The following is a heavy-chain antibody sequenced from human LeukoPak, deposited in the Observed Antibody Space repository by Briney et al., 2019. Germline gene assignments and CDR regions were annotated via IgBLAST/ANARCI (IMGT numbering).Heavy chain of an antibody. V-gene: IGHV4-38-2*02. CDR1: GYSISSGYY. CDR3: ARVPESMVRFDY. J-gene: IGHJ4*02. D-gene: IGHD3-10*01. Sequence: SETRSLTCTVSGYSISSGYYWGWIRQPPGKGLEWIGSIYHSGSTYYNPSLKSRVTISVDTSKNQFSLKLSSVTAADTAVYYCARVPESMVRFDYWGQGTLVTVSS. CDR2: IYHSGST.